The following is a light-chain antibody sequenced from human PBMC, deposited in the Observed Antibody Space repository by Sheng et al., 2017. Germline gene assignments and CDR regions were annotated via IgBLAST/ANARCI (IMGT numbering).Light chain of an antibody. CDR1: QDITNY. CDR2: DAS. CDR3: QQYDNLPTWT. J-gene: IGKJ1*01. V-gene: IGKV1-33*01. Sequence: DIQMTQSPSSLSASVGDRVTISCQASQDITNYLNWYQQKPGKAPKLLIYDASNLEAGVPSRFRGSGSGTFFTFTISSLQPEDSATYYCQQYDNLPTWTFGQGTKVEIK.